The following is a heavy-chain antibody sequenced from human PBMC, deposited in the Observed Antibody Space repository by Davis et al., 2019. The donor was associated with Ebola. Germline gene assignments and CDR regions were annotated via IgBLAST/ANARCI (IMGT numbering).Heavy chain of an antibody. CDR2: IIPILGIA. Sequence: SVKVSCKASGGTFSSYAISWVRQAPGQGLEWMGRIIPILGIANYAQKFQGRVTITADKSTSTAYMELSSLRSEDTAVYYCARDRYYYDSSGYYYVSGYYGMDVWGQGTTVTVSS. D-gene: IGHD3-22*01. J-gene: IGHJ6*02. CDR3: ARDRYYYDSSGYYYVSGYYGMDV. CDR1: GGTFSSYA. V-gene: IGHV1-69*04.